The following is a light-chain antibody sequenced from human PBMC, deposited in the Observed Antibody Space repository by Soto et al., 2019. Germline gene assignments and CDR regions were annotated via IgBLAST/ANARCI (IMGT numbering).Light chain of an antibody. V-gene: IGLV2-23*02. Sequence: ALTQPASVSGSPGQSITISCTGTSSNVGSYDLVSWYQQHPGKAPKLLIYEVTKRPSGVSNRFSGSKSGNTASLTISGLQAEDEADYACCSYAASNTLIFGGGTQLTVL. J-gene: IGLJ2*01. CDR2: EVT. CDR1: SSNVGSYDL. CDR3: CSYAASNTLI.